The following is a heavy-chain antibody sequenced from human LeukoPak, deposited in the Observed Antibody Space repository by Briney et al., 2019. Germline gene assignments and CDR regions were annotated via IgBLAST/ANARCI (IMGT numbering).Heavy chain of an antibody. J-gene: IGHJ4*02. CDR1: GFTVSSNY. V-gene: IGHV3-66*02. D-gene: IGHD3-3*01. CDR2: IYSGGST. CDR3: ACYDFWSGYRYY. Sequence: PGGSLRLSCAASGFTVSSNYMSWVRQAPGKGLEWVSVIYSGGSTYYADSVKGRFTISRDHSKNTLYLQMNSLRAEDTAVYYCACYDFWSGYRYYWGQGTLVTVSS.